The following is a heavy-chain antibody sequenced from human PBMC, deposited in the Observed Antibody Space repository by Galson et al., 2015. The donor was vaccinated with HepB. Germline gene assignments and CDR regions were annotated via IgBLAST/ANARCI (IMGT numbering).Heavy chain of an antibody. J-gene: IGHJ6*02. Sequence: SVKVSCKASGYTFTSYYMHWVRQAPGQGLEWMGIINPSGGSTSYAQKFQGRVTMTRDTSTSTVYMELSSLRSEDTAVYYCARDLHGYGDRPNYYYYGMDVWGQGTTVTVSS. CDR1: GYTFTSYY. V-gene: IGHV1-46*01. D-gene: IGHD4-17*01. CDR2: INPSGGST. CDR3: ARDLHGYGDRPNYYYYGMDV.